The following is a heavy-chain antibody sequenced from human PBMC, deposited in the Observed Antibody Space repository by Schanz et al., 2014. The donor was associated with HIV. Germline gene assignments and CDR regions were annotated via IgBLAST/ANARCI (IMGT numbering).Heavy chain of an antibody. V-gene: IGHV4-31*03. D-gene: IGHD2-2*01. Sequence: QVQLQESGPGLVKPSQTLSLTCTVSGGSISNGGYYWSWIRQHPRKGLEWIGYIYYSGNTYYNPSRKRRVTMSVDTSKNQFSLKLSSVTAADTGVYYCARRGGYQLLSKDYFYYGMDVWGQGTTVTVSS. CDR1: GGSISNGGYY. J-gene: IGHJ6*02. CDR3: ARRGGYQLLSKDYFYYGMDV. CDR2: IYYSGNT.